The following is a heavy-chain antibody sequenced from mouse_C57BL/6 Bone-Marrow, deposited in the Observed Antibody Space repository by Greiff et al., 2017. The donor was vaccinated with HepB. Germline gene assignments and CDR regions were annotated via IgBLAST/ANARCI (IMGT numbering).Heavy chain of an antibody. V-gene: IGHV1-5*01. CDR1: GYTFTSYW. Sequence: EVQLQQSGTVLARPGASVKMSCKTSGYTFTSYWMHWVKQRPGQGLEWIGAIYPGNSDTSYNQKFKGKAKLTAVTSASTAYMELSSLTNEDSAVYYCTREQAKRLRWLLPLFDYWGQGTTLTVSS. CDR2: IYPGNSDT. J-gene: IGHJ2*01. CDR3: TREQAKRLRWLLPLFDY. D-gene: IGHD2-3*01.